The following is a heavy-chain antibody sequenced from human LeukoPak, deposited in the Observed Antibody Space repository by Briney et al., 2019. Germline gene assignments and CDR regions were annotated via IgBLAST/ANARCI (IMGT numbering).Heavy chain of an antibody. D-gene: IGHD6-13*01. CDR3: ARDRSHQRRFHSGREENWFDP. CDR1: GFTFSSYS. CDR2: ISSSSSYI. Sequence: PGGSLRLSCAASGFTFSSYSMNWVRQAPGKGLEWVPSISSSSSYIYYADSVKGRFTISRDNAKNSLYLQMNSLRAEDTAVYYCARDRSHQRRFHSGREENWFDPWGQGTLVTVSS. V-gene: IGHV3-21*01. J-gene: IGHJ5*02.